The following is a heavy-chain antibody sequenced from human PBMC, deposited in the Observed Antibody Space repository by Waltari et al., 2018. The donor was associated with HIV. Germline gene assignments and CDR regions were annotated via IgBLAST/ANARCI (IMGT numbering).Heavy chain of an antibody. CDR3: AKDRARDIVLVPAAASSDYGMDV. D-gene: IGHD2-2*01. J-gene: IGHJ6*02. CDR2: ISDSGGST. CDR1: GFTFRRYA. V-gene: IGHV3-23*01. Sequence: EVQLLESGGGLVQPGGSLRLSCAASGFTFRRYAMSWVRQAPGKGLEWVSAISDSGGSTYYADSVKGRFTISRDNSKNTLYVQMNSMRDEDTAVYYCAKDRARDIVLVPAAASSDYGMDVWGQGTTVTVSS.